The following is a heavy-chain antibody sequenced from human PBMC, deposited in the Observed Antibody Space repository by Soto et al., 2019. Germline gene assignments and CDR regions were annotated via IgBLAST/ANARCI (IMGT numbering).Heavy chain of an antibody. D-gene: IGHD6-6*01. Sequence: QVQLVQSGSEVKKHGSSVRVSCKASGGSVSNSAISWLRQAPGQGLEWMGGIIPIFGPAIYARKFQGRFTISADESTGTAYMELNNVRSDDTAVYYCGRGSSLTKVEYWVQGTLVTVSS. V-gene: IGHV1-69*01. J-gene: IGHJ4*02. CDR2: IIPIFGPA. CDR1: GGSVSNSA. CDR3: GRGSSLTKVEY.